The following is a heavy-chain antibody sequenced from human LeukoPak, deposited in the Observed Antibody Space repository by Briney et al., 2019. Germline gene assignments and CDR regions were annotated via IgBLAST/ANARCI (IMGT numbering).Heavy chain of an antibody. D-gene: IGHD3-3*01. CDR2: IYYSGST. J-gene: IGHJ6*03. CDR1: GGSISSYY. CDR3: ARGIDFWVYIDV. Sequence: SETLSLTCTVSGGSISSYYWSWIRQPPGKGLEWIGYIYYSGSTNYNPSLKSRVTISVDTSKNQFSLKLSSVTAADTAVYYCARGIDFWVYIDVWGKGTTVTVSS. V-gene: IGHV4-59*01.